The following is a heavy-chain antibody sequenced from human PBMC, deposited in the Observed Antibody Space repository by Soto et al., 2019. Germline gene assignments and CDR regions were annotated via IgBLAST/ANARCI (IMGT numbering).Heavy chain of an antibody. CDR3: ARDLGSGYDPGDY. J-gene: IGHJ4*02. Sequence: QVQLVQSGAEVKKPGSSVKVSCKASGDTFSGYSISWVRQAPGQGLEWMGGIIPLFGTTNYAQRFQGRVTITAEKSTSTAYMELSSLKSEDTAIYYCARDLGSGYDPGDYWGQGTLVTVSS. V-gene: IGHV1-69*14. D-gene: IGHD5-12*01. CDR2: IIPLFGTT. CDR1: GDTFSGYS.